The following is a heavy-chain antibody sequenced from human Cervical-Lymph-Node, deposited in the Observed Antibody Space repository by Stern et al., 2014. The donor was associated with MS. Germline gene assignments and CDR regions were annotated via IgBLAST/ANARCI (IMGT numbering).Heavy chain of an antibody. CDR2: INPSSGST. CDR3: ARDLGRGYFDY. CDR1: GYTFTSYY. Sequence: VQLVESGAEVKKPGASVKVSCKASGYTFTSYYMHWVRQAPGQGLEWMGIINPSSGSTRYAQKFQGRVTMTRDTSTSTVYMELSSLRSEDTAVYYCARDLGRGYFDYWGQGTLVTVSS. J-gene: IGHJ4*02. V-gene: IGHV1-46*01.